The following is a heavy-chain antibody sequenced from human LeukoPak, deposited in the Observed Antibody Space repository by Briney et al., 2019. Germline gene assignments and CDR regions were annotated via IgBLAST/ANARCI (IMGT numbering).Heavy chain of an antibody. J-gene: IGHJ6*03. CDR2: ISSSSSYI. CDR3: ARDRVAVAGTIYYYMDV. D-gene: IGHD6-19*01. CDR1: GFTFSTDN. Sequence: GGSLRLSCAASGFTFSTDNMNWVRQAPGKGLEWVSSISSSSSYIYYADSVKGRFTISRDNAKNSMYLQMNSLRAEDTAVYYRARDRVAVAGTIYYYMDVWGKGTTVTVSS. V-gene: IGHV3-21*01.